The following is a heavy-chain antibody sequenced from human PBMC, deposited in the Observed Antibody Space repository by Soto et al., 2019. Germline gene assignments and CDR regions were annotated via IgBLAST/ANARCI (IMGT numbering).Heavy chain of an antibody. Sequence: WTWLRQPPGKGLEWLGYVYYSGSAYYNRSLESRVTISTDRSTNQFSLKLTSVTAADTAVYYCGGGQNWFDPWGQGTLVTVSS. CDR2: VYYSGSA. D-gene: IGHD6-25*01. V-gene: IGHV4-59*13. CDR3: GGGQNWFDP. J-gene: IGHJ5*02.